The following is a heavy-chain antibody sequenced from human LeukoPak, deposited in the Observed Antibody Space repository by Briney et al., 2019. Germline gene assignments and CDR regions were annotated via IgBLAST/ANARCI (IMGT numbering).Heavy chain of an antibody. CDR3: ARVGLQYNWFDP. J-gene: IGHJ5*02. V-gene: IGHV3-48*03. CDR2: VSSSGSTI. Sequence: QAGGSLRLSCAASGFTFSSYEMNWVRQAPGKGLEWVSYVSSSGSTIYYADSVKGRLTISRDNAKNSLYLQMNSLRAEDTAVYYCARVGLQYNWFDPWGQGTLVTVSS. D-gene: IGHD3-16*01. CDR1: GFTFSSYE.